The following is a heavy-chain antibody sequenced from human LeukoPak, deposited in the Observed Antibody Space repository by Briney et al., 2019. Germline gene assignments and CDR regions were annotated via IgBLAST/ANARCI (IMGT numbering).Heavy chain of an antibody. Sequence: GGSLRLSCAASGFTVSSSYMSWVRQAPGKGLEWVGNIKQDGSDKNYMDSVKGRFTISRDNTKNSVYLQMSSLRAEDTAVYYCAREVWGPEYWGQGTLVTVSS. CDR1: GFTVSSSY. CDR3: AREVWGPEY. J-gene: IGHJ4*02. CDR2: IKQDGSDK. D-gene: IGHD1-14*01. V-gene: IGHV3-7*01.